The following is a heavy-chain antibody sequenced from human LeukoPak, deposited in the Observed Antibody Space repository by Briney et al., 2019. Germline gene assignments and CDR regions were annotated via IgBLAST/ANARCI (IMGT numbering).Heavy chain of an antibody. Sequence: PGGSLRLSCAASGFSVSSNYMSWVRQAPGKGLEWVSVIYTGGNTHYADSVKGRFTISRDNSKNTLYLQMNSLRAEDTAVYYCARLNGYDISGYLDYWGQGTLVTVSS. V-gene: IGHV3-66*02. CDR3: ARLNGYDISGYLDY. D-gene: IGHD3-22*01. CDR1: GFSVSSNY. CDR2: IYTGGNT. J-gene: IGHJ4*02.